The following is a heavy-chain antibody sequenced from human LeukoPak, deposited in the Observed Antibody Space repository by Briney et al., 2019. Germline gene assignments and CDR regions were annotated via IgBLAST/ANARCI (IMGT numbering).Heavy chain of an antibody. V-gene: IGHV3-30*04. D-gene: IGHD2-15*01. J-gene: IGHJ4*02. CDR1: GFTFSSYA. Sequence: PGGSLRLSGAASGFTFSSYAMHWVRLAPGKGLEWVAVISYDGSNKYYADSVKGRFTISRDNSRNTLYLQMNSLRAEDTAVYYCARDHRGGVGSSRWFDYWGQGTLVTVSS. CDR3: ARDHRGGVGSSRWFDY. CDR2: ISYDGSNK.